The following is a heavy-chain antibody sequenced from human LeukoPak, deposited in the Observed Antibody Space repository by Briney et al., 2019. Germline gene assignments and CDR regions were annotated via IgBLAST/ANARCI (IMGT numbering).Heavy chain of an antibody. V-gene: IGHV1-69*05. Sequence: ASVKVSCKASGGTFSSYAISWVRQAPGQGLEWMGGIIPIFGTANYAQKFQERVTITRDMSTSTAYMELSSLRSEDTAVYYCAARSTSPFDYWGQGTLVTVSS. J-gene: IGHJ4*02. D-gene: IGHD2-2*01. CDR2: IIPIFGTA. CDR1: GGTFSSYA. CDR3: AARSTSPFDY.